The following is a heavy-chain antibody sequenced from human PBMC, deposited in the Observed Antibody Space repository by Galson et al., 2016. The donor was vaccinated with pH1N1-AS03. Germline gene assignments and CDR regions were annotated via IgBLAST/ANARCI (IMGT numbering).Heavy chain of an antibody. V-gene: IGHV3-74*01. J-gene: IGHJ3*02. CDR1: GFTFSDNW. CDR2: IISNGSGT. D-gene: IGHD1-26*01. CDR3: ARDQGSVRTTRAFDI. Sequence: SLRLSCAASGFTFSDNWMHWVRQAPGKGLEWVSRIISNGSGTNYADSVKGRFTTSRDNARNTLYLQMNSLRAEDTAVYYCARDQGSVRTTRAFDIWGQGTMVTVSS.